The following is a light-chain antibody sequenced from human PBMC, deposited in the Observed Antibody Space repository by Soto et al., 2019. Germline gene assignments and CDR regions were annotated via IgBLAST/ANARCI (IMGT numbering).Light chain of an antibody. CDR2: RNN. J-gene: IGLJ3*02. V-gene: IGLV1-47*01. CDR3: AAWDDSLSGWV. CDR1: NSNIGRNY. Sequence: QSILTQPPSASGTPGQRVTISCSGSNSNIGRNYVYWYQQLPGTAPKLLIFRNNQRPSGVPDRFSGSKSGTSASLAISGLRSEDEADYHCAAWDDSLSGWVFGGGTQLTVL.